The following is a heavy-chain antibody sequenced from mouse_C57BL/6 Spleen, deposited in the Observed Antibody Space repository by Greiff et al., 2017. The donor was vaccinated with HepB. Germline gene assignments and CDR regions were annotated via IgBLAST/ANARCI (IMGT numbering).Heavy chain of an antibody. CDR1: GFTFSDYG. Sequence: EVKLQESGGGLVKPGGSLKLSCAASGFTFSDYGMHWVRQAPEKGLEWVAYISSGSSTIYYADTVKGRFTISRDNAKNTLFLQMTSLRSEDTAMYYCARRLGSYAMDYWGQGTSVTVSS. CDR3: ARRLGSYAMDY. D-gene: IGHD1-1*01. J-gene: IGHJ4*01. V-gene: IGHV5-17*01. CDR2: ISSGSSTI.